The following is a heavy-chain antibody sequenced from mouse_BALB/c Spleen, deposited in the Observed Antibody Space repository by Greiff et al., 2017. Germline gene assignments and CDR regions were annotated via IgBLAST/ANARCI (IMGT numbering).Heavy chain of an antibody. V-gene: IGHV3-1*02. CDR2: IHYSGST. Sequence: EVQLQESGPDLVKPSQSLSLTCTATGYSITSGYSWHWIRQFPGNKLEWMGYIHYSGSTNYNPSLKSRISITRDTSKNQSFLQLNSVTTEDTATYYCASSSYGVYAMDYWGQGTSVTVSS. CDR1: GYSITSGYS. J-gene: IGHJ4*01. D-gene: IGHD1-1*02. CDR3: ASSSYGVYAMDY.